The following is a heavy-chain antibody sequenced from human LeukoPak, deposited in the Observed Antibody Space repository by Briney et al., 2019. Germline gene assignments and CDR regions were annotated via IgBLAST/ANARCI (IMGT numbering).Heavy chain of an antibody. CDR2: ISWNSGSI. V-gene: IGHV3-9*01. Sequence: GRSLRLSCAAPGFTFDDYAMHWVRQAPGKGLEWVSGISWNSGSIGYADSVKGRFTISRDNSKNTLYLQMNSLRAEDTAVYYCARATAPSKFDYWGQGTLVTVSS. CDR3: ARATAPSKFDY. CDR1: GFTFDDYA. J-gene: IGHJ4*02. D-gene: IGHD5-12*01.